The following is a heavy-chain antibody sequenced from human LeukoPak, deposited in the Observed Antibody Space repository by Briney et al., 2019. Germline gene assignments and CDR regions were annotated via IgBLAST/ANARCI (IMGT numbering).Heavy chain of an antibody. V-gene: IGHV4-59*01. D-gene: IGHD1/OR15-1a*01. CDR3: ARIPPRRTLGKGGAFDI. CDR1: GGSISTDY. Sequence: SETLSLTCTASGGSISTDYWSWIRQPPGKGLEWIGYINYSGSTYYNPSLRSRVTISVDVSTNQLSLTLTSVTDADTALYYCARIPPRRTLGKGGAFDIWGQGTLVSVHS. J-gene: IGHJ3*02. CDR2: INYSGST.